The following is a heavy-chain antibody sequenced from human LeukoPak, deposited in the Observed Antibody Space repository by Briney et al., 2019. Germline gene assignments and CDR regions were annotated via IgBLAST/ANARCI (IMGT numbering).Heavy chain of an antibody. CDR2: IYYSGST. J-gene: IGHJ3*02. V-gene: IGHV4-59*12. Sequence: SETLSLTCTVSGGPISNYYWSWIRQPPGKGLEWIGYIYYSGSTNCNPSLKSRVTTSVDTSKNQFSLTLSSVTAADTAVYYCARSDGYGLVGIWGQGTMVTVSS. D-gene: IGHD3-10*01. CDR3: ARSDGYGLVGI. CDR1: GGPISNYY.